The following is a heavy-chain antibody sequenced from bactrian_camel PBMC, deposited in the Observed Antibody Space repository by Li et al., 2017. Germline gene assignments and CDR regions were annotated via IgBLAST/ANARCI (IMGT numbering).Heavy chain of an antibody. V-gene: IGHV3S53*01. D-gene: IGHD6*01. CDR2: ISGDGLI. Sequence: HVQLVESGGGSAQTGGSLTLSCAASGMTYTDYCMAWFRRAPGQTREGVAAISGDGLIDYADSVKGRFTISRDNAKNFVVLQMNNLKPEDTAMYYCAADLVTDVPGLVESQYYYWGQGTQVTVS. J-gene: IGHJ4*01. CDR3: AADLVTDVPGLVESQYYY. CDR1: GMTYTDYC.